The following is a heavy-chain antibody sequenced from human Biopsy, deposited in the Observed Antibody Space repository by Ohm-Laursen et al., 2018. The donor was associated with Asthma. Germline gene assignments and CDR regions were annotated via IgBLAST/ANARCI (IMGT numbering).Heavy chain of an antibody. V-gene: IGHV3-7*02. Sequence: SLRLSCAASGFTFSSYWMSWVRQAPGKGLEWVANLKQDGSEKYYVDSVKGRFTISRDNAKNSLYLQMNSLRAEDTAVYYCARTFHFWSPYHAEHYQLWGQGTLVTVSS. CDR1: GFTFSSYW. CDR3: ARTFHFWSPYHAEHYQL. CDR2: LKQDGSEK. D-gene: IGHD3-3*02. J-gene: IGHJ1*01.